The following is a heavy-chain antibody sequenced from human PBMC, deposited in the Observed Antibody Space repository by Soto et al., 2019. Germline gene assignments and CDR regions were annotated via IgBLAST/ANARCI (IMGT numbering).Heavy chain of an antibody. J-gene: IGHJ3*02. D-gene: IGHD3-16*01. CDR1: GFTFSSYA. CDR3: AKVSRTDDYIWGSSPGGAFDI. V-gene: IGHV3-23*01. CDR2: ISGSGGST. Sequence: GESLKISCAASGFTFSSYAMSWVRQAPGKGLEWVSAISGSGGSTYYADSVKGRFTISRDNSKNTLYLQMNSLRAEDTAVYYCAKVSRTDDYIWGSSPGGAFDIWGQGTMVTVSS.